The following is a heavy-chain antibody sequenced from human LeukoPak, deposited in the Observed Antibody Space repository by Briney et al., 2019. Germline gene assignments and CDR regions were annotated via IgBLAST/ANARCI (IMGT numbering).Heavy chain of an antibody. CDR2: INAGNGNT. CDR1: GGTFSSYA. J-gene: IGHJ4*02. V-gene: IGHV1-3*01. CDR3: ARDSSGYDY. D-gene: IGHD3-22*01. Sequence: ASVKVSCKASGGTFSSYAISWVRQAPGQRLEWMGWINAGNGNTKYSQKFQGRVTITRDTSASTAYMELSSLRSEDTAVYYCARDSSGYDYWGQGTLVTVSS.